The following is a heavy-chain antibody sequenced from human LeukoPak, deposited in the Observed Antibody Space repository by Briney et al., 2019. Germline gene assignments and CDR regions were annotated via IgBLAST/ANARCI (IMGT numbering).Heavy chain of an antibody. CDR1: GFTFSSYA. CDR3: AKMYSSGCHFDY. V-gene: IGHV3-23*01. D-gene: IGHD6-19*01. J-gene: IGHJ4*02. Sequence: GGSLRLSCAASGFTFSSYAMSWVRQAPGKGLEWVSGIGGSGGSTYYADSVKGRFTISRDNSKNTLYLQMTSLRAEDTAVYYCAKMYSSGCHFDYWGQGTLVTVSS. CDR2: IGGSGGST.